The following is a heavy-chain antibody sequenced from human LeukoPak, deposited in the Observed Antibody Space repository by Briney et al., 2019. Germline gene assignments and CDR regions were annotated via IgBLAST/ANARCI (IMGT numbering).Heavy chain of an antibody. CDR1: GFTFSNYG. J-gene: IGHJ4*02. Sequence: GGSLRLSCVASGFTFSNYGMNWVRQAPGKGLEWVAIIWSDGSNIDYADSVKGRFTISRDNSKNTLFLQMNSLRAEDTAVYYCSRDHGDYSFDYWGRGTLVTVSS. D-gene: IGHD4-17*01. CDR3: SRDHGDYSFDY. CDR2: IWSDGSNI. V-gene: IGHV3-33*01.